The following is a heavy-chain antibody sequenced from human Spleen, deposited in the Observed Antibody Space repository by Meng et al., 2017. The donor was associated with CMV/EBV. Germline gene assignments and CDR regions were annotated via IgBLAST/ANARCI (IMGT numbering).Heavy chain of an antibody. J-gene: IGHJ4*02. CDR2: IRFDGTET. V-gene: IGHV3-30*02. CDR3: ARDQGRQYYDFWSGYHY. D-gene: IGHD3-3*01. Sequence: GESLKISCAASGFTFSTYGMHWVRQAPGKGLEWVAFIRFDGTETYYGDSVKGRFTISRDNSKNSLYLRMTSLRAEDTAVYYCARDQGRQYYDFWSGYHYWGQGTLVTVSS. CDR1: GFTFSTYG.